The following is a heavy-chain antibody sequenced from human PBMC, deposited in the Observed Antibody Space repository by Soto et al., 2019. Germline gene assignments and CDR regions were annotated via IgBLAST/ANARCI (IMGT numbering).Heavy chain of an antibody. CDR2: IWYDGSNK. CDR3: ARERSDAIFGVVINTRGYGMDV. Sequence: GGSLRLSCAASGFTFSSYGMHWVRQAPGKGLEWVAVIWYDGSNKYYADSVKGRFTISRDNSKNTLYLQMNSLRAEDTAVYYWARERSDAIFGVVINTRGYGMDVWGQGTTVTVSS. D-gene: IGHD3-3*01. CDR1: GFTFSSYG. V-gene: IGHV3-33*01. J-gene: IGHJ6*02.